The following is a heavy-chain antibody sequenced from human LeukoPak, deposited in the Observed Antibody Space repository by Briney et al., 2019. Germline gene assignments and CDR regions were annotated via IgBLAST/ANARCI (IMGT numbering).Heavy chain of an antibody. D-gene: IGHD6-19*01. V-gene: IGHV4-59*01. CDR1: GVSTSSYY. J-gene: IGHJ4*03. CDR2: VYYSGNT. Sequence: PSETLSLTCTVSGVSTSSYYWSWIRQPPGQGLEWIGYVYYSGNTNYSPSLKSRVTLSIDTSSNQLSLKLSSVTAADAAVYYCARGGSGCFDSWGQGTLVTVSS. CDR3: ARGGSGCFDS.